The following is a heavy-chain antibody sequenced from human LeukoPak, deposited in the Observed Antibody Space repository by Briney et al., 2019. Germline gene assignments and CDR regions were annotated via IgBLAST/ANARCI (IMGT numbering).Heavy chain of an antibody. D-gene: IGHD2-2*01. V-gene: IGHV3-48*04. CDR1: GFTFSSYS. CDR3: AKVVPAAKG. CDR2: ISSSSSTI. Sequence: HTGGSLRLSCAASGFTFSSYSMNWVRQAPGKGLEWVSYISSSSSTIYYADSVKGRFTISRDNAKNSLYLQMNSLRAEDTAVYYCAKVVPAAKGWGQGTLVTVSS. J-gene: IGHJ4*02.